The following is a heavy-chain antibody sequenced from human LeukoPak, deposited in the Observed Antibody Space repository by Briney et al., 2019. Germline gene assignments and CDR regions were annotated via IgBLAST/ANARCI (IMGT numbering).Heavy chain of an antibody. D-gene: IGHD1-20*01. V-gene: IGHV1-2*06. CDR2: INPNTGVT. J-gene: IGHJ4*02. CDR3: AILSITGTSDY. Sequence: GASVKVSCKASEYTFTAYYIHWVRQAPGQGLEWVGRINPNTGVTNYAQKFQDRVTMTRDTSISTACMELSRLRSDDTAVYYCAILSITGTSDYWGQGTLVTVSS. CDR1: EYTFTAYY.